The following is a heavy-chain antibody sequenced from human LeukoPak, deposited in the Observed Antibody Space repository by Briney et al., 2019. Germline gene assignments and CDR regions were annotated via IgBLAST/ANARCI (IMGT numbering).Heavy chain of an antibody. V-gene: IGHV3-23*01. CDR3: AKDVGKWESLHFFDY. D-gene: IGHD1-26*01. CDR1: GFTFSTNA. J-gene: IGHJ4*02. Sequence: PGRSLRLSCLTSGFTFSTNAMSWVRQAPGKGLEWISGISGSGASTYYADSVTGRFTISRDNSRNTLYLQMSSLRGDDTAVYYCAKDVGKWESLHFFDYWGQGTLVTVSS. CDR2: ISGSGAST.